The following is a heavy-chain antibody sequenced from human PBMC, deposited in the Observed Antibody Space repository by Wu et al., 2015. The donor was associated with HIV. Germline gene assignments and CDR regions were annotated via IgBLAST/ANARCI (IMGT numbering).Heavy chain of an antibody. CDR3: ARNDYRRGCNWFDP. Sequence: QVQLVQSGHEVKQPGASVKVSCKTSGYTFNSYGLSWVRQAPGQGLEWMGWISTYNDNTNYAQKFQGRVSMTTDTSTNTAYMELTSLRSDDTAVYYCARNDYRRGCNWFDPWGQGTLVTVSS. J-gene: IGHJ5*02. D-gene: IGHD5-12*01. V-gene: IGHV1-18*01. CDR1: GYTFNSYG. CDR2: ISTYNDNT.